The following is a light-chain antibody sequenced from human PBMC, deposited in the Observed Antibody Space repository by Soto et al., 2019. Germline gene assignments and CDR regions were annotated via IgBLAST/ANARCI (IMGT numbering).Light chain of an antibody. CDR1: QSVSSY. CDR3: QQDSSWPLT. Sequence: ETVLTQSPGTLSLSPGERATLSCRAGQSVSSYLAWYQQKPGQAPRLLIYGASIRATGVPATFSGSGSGTEFTLSISSLQSEHLGVYYCQQDSSWPLTFGGGTKVDNK. CDR2: GAS. V-gene: IGKV3-15*01. J-gene: IGKJ4*01.